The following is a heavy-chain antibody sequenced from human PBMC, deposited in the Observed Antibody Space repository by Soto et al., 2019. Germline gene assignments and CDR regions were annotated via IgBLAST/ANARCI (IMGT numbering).Heavy chain of an antibody. CDR3: AHVYGGYDNFDY. Sequence: QITLKESGPTLVKPTQTLTLTCTFSGFSLSTSGVGVGWIRQPPGKALEWLALIYWDDDKRYSPSLKSRLTITKDTSKNQVVLTMTNMDPVDTATYFCAHVYGGYDNFDYWGQGTLVTVSS. J-gene: IGHJ4*02. D-gene: IGHD5-12*01. V-gene: IGHV2-5*02. CDR2: IYWDDDK. CDR1: GFSLSTSGVG.